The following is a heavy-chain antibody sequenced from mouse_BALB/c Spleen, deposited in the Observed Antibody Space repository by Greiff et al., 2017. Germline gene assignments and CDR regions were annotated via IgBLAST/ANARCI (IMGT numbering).Heavy chain of an antibody. CDR2: INPSTGYT. V-gene: IGHV1-7*01. Sequence: VQLQQSGAELAKPGASVKMSCKASGYTFTSYWMHWVKQRPGQGLEWIGYINPSTGYTEYNQKFKDKATLTADKSSSTAYMQLSSLTSEDSAVYYYAHNYGSRNPLYAMDYWGQGTSVTVSS. J-gene: IGHJ4*01. D-gene: IGHD1-1*01. CDR1: GYTFTSYW. CDR3: AHNYGSRNPLYAMDY.